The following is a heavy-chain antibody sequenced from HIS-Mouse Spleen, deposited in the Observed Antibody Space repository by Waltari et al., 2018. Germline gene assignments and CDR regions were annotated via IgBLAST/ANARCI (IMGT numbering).Heavy chain of an antibody. Sequence: QLQLQESGPGLVKPSETLSLPCTVSGGSIRSSSYSWVWLRQPPGKGLEWIGSIYYSGSTYYNPSLKSRVTISVDTSKNQFSLKLSSVTAADTAVYYCAREIPYSSSWYDWYFDLWGRGTLVTVSS. CDR2: IYYSGST. CDR1: GGSIRSSSYS. CDR3: AREIPYSSSWYDWYFDL. J-gene: IGHJ2*01. V-gene: IGHV4-39*07. D-gene: IGHD6-13*01.